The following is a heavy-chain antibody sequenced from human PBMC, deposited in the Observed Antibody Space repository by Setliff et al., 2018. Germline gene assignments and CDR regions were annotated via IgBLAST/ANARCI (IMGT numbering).Heavy chain of an antibody. CDR3: VREYSGGGLM. D-gene: IGHD6-19*01. Sequence: ASVKVSCKASGYTFTSYGFSWVRQAPGQGLEWMGWISAYNGNTNYGQKYQGRVTMTTDTSTNTDYMELRSLRSDDTAVYFCVREYSGGGLMWGQGTMVTVSS. V-gene: IGHV1-18*01. CDR2: ISAYNGNT. CDR1: GYTFTSYG. J-gene: IGHJ3*01.